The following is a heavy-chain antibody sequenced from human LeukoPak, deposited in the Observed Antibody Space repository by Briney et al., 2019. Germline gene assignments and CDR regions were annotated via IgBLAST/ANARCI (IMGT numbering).Heavy chain of an antibody. CDR1: GGSFSGYY. J-gene: IGHJ2*01. CDR2: VNHSGST. Sequence: SETLSLTCAVYGGSFSGYYWSWIRQPPGKGPEWIGEVNHSGSTNYNPSLKSRVTISVDTSKNQFSLKLSSVTAADTAVYYCAGGPHCSGTSCYAKNWYFDLWGRGTLVTVSS. CDR3: AGGPHCSGTSCYAKNWYFDL. V-gene: IGHV4-34*01. D-gene: IGHD2-2*01.